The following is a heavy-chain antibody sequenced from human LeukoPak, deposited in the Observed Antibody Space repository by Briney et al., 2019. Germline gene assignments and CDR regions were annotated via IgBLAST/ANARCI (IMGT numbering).Heavy chain of an antibody. CDR2: ISAYNGNT. V-gene: IGHV1-18*04. D-gene: IGHD2-21*02. CDR1: GYTFTGYY. CDR3: ARGYCGGDCYPFDY. J-gene: IGHJ4*02. Sequence: ASVKVSCKASGYTFTGYYMHWVRQARGQGLEWMGWISAYNGNTNYAQKLQGRVTMTTDTSTSTAYMELRSLRSDDTAVYYCARGYCGGDCYPFDYWGQGTLVTVSS.